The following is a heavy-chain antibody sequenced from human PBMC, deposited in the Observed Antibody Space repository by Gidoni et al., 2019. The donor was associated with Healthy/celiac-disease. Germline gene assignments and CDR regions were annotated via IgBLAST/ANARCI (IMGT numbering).Heavy chain of an antibody. CDR1: GFTFSSYA. CDR2: ISYDGSNK. J-gene: IGHJ3*02. Sequence: QVQLVESGGGVVQPGRSLRLSCAASGFTFSSYAMHWVRQAPGKGLEWVAVISYDGSNKYYADSVKGRFTISRDNSKNTLYLQMNSLRAEDTAVYYCARDQGIWFGELFAPDAFDIWGQGTMVTVSS. V-gene: IGHV3-30-3*01. CDR3: ARDQGIWFGELFAPDAFDI. D-gene: IGHD3-10*01.